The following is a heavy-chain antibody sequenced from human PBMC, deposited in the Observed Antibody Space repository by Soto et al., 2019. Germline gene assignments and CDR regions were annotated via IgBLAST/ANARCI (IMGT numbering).Heavy chain of an antibody. CDR1: GFSLSTSGVG. V-gene: IGHV2-5*02. J-gene: IGHJ4*02. CDR2: IYWDDDK. D-gene: IGHD3-22*01. Sequence: PTLVNPTQTLTLTCTFSGFSLSTSGVGVGWIRQPPGKALEWLALIYWDDDKRYSPSLKSRLTITKDTSKNQVVLTMTNMDPVDTATYYCAHRRNTMIVVTDYYFDYWGQGTLVTVSS. CDR3: AHRRNTMIVVTDYYFDY.